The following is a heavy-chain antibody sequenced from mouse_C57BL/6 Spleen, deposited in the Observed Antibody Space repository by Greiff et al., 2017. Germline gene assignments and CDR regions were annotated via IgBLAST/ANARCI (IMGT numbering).Heavy chain of an antibody. CDR3: ARSDYYGSSLDY. V-gene: IGHV1-42*01. D-gene: IGHD1-1*01. Sequence: VQLQQSGPELVKPGASVKISCKASGYSFTGYYMNWVKQSPEKSLEWIGEINPSTGGTTYNQKFKAKATLTVDKSSSTAYMQLKSLTSEDSAVYYCARSDYYGSSLDYWGQGTTRTVSS. CDR1: GYSFTGYY. J-gene: IGHJ2*01. CDR2: INPSTGGT.